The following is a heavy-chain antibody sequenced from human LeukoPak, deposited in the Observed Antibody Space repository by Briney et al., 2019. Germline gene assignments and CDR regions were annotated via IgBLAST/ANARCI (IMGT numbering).Heavy chain of an antibody. V-gene: IGHV4-59*01. Sequence: PSETLSLTCTVSGGSISSYYWSWIRQPPGKGLEWIWYIYYSGSTNYNPSLKSRVTISVDTSKNQFSLKLSSVTAADTAVYYCARAGSSGYIYYFDYWGQGTLVTVSS. CDR1: GGSISSYY. CDR3: ARAGSSGYIYYFDY. CDR2: IYYSGST. J-gene: IGHJ4*02. D-gene: IGHD3-22*01.